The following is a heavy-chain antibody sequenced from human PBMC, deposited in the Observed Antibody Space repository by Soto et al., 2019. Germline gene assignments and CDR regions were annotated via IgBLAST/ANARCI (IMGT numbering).Heavy chain of an antibody. J-gene: IGHJ4*02. Sequence: QVQLVESGGGVVQPGRSLRLSCAASGFTFSSYAMHWVRQAPGKGLEWVAVISYDGINKYYADSVKGRFTISRDNSKNTQYLQMNSLRAEDTGVYCCAVTVVSRGWSDSDYWGQGTLVTVSS. CDR2: ISYDGINK. D-gene: IGHD6-19*01. CDR3: AVTVVSRGWSDSDY. CDR1: GFTFSSYA. V-gene: IGHV3-30-3*01.